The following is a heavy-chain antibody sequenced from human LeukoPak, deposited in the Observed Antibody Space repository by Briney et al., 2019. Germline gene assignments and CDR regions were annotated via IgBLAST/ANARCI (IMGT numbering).Heavy chain of an antibody. D-gene: IGHD3-10*01. CDR1: GFTFSSYW. CDR3: ARREGRAPGAFDI. J-gene: IGHJ3*02. Sequence: GGSLRLSCAASGFTFSSYWMHWVRQAPGKGLVWVSRINSDGSSTSYADSVKGRFTISRDNAKNTLYLQMNSLRAEDTAVYYCARREGRAPGAFDIWGQGTMVTVSS. V-gene: IGHV3-74*01. CDR2: INSDGSST.